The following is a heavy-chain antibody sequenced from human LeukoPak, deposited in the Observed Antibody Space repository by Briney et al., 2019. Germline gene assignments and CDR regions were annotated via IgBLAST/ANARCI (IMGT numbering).Heavy chain of an antibody. Sequence: SETLSLTCTVSGGSISSYYWSWIRQPAGKGLEWIGRIYTSGSTNYNPSLKSRVTMSADTSKNQFSLKLSSVTAADTAVYYCARTAYYYDSSGYYYVSAFDIWGQGTMVTVSS. CDR3: ARTAYYYDSSGYYYVSAFDI. CDR1: GGSISSYY. V-gene: IGHV4-4*07. D-gene: IGHD3-22*01. J-gene: IGHJ3*02. CDR2: IYTSGST.